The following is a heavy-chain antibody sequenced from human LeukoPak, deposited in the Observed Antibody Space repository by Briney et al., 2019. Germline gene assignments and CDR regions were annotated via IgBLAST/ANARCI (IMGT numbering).Heavy chain of an antibody. CDR2: TNPISGYT. V-gene: IGHV1-8*01. CDR1: GYIFTDYD. Sequence: ASVKVSCKASGYIFTDYDINWVRQATGQGLEWMGWTNPISGYTGSAQKFQGRVTMTRDTSISTAYLELSSLRSDDTAVYYCARGNRLYSSSRSSLPFDTWGQGTMVTVSS. J-gene: IGHJ3*02. D-gene: IGHD6-13*01. CDR3: ARGNRLYSSSRSSLPFDT.